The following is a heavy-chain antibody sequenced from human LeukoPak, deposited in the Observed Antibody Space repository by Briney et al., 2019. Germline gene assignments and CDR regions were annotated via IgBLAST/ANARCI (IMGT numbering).Heavy chain of an antibody. J-gene: IGHJ6*03. CDR2: IYPGDSDT. V-gene: IGHV5-51*01. CDR3: ARLGGSSGWTRFYYYYYMDV. CDR1: GYSFTSYW. Sequence: GESLKISCKGSGYSFTSYWIGWVRQMPGKGLEWMGIIYPGDSDTRYSPSFQGQVTISADKSISTAYLQWSSLKASDTAMYYCARLGGSSGWTRFYYYYYMDVWGKGTTVTVSS. D-gene: IGHD6-19*01.